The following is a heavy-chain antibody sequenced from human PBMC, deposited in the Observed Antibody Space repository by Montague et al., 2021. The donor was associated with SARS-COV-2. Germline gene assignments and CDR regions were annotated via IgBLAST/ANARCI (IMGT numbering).Heavy chain of an antibody. Sequence: SETLSLTCTVSGGSITNDDWSWIRQPPGKGLEWIVNIFKNGDIDYNPSLRSRVIISVDTSKSQFSLKVTSVTAADTAAYYCARYYGRSLDVWGRGTTVTVSS. CDR1: GGSITNDD. CDR2: IFKNGDI. CDR3: ARYYGRSLDV. V-gene: IGHV4-59*08. J-gene: IGHJ6*02. D-gene: IGHD3-16*01.